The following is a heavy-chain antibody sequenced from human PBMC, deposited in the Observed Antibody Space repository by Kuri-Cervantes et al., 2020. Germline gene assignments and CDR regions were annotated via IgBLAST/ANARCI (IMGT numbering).Heavy chain of an antibody. V-gene: IGHV3-73*01. CDR2: IRSKANSYAT. CDR1: GFTFSGSA. J-gene: IGHJ4*02. Sequence: GESLKISCAASGFTFSGSAMHWVRQASGKGLEWVGRIRSKANSYATAYAASVKGRFTISRDDSKNTAYLQMNGLKTEDTAVYYCTRKEPGIADFDYWGQGTLVTVSS. CDR3: TRKEPGIADFDY. D-gene: IGHD6-13*01.